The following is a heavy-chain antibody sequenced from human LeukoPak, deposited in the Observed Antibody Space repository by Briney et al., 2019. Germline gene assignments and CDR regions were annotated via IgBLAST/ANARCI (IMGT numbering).Heavy chain of an antibody. D-gene: IGHD6-25*01. CDR1: GGTFSSYA. Sequence: EASVKVSCKASGGTFSSYAISWVRQAPGQGLEWMGGIIPIFGTANYAQKLQGRVTITTDESTSTAYMELSSLRSEDTAVYYCARQIAAEYFDYWGQGTLVTVSS. CDR3: ARQIAAEYFDY. V-gene: IGHV1-69*05. CDR2: IIPIFGTA. J-gene: IGHJ4*02.